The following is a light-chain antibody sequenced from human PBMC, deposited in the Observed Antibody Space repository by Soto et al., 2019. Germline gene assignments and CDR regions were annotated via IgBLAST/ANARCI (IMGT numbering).Light chain of an antibody. V-gene: IGLV1-40*01. CDR2: GNS. Sequence: QSVLTQPPSVSGAQGQRVTISCTGSSSNIGAGYDVHWYQQLPGTAPKLLIYGNSNRPSGVPDRFSGSKSGTSASLAITGLQAEDEADYFCQSYDSSLSGWVFGGGTKVPVL. CDR3: QSYDSSLSGWV. J-gene: IGLJ3*02. CDR1: SSNIGAGYD.